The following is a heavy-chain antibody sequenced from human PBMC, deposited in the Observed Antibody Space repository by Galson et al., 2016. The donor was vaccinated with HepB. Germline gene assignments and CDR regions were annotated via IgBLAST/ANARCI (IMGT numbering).Heavy chain of an antibody. V-gene: IGHV1-18*01. CDR2: ISAYNGNT. J-gene: IGHJ6*02. Sequence: SVKVSCKASGYTFTDYGFSWVRQAPGQGLGWLGWISAYNGNTNYAQKLQDRVIMTTDTSTTTVHMELRSLKFDDTAVYYCAREDDHGQYSPPRLSSSFSSAMDVWGQGTTVTVSS. D-gene: IGHD4-11*01. CDR1: GYTFTDYG. CDR3: AREDDHGQYSPPRLSSSFSSAMDV.